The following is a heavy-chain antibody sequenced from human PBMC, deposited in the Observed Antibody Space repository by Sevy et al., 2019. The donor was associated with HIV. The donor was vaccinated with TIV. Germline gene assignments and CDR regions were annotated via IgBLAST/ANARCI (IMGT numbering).Heavy chain of an antibody. CDR2: ISYDGSNK. J-gene: IGHJ4*02. D-gene: IGHD1-26*01. CDR1: GFTFGSYA. CDR3: AREGGWGGELLGFDY. Sequence: GGSLRLSCAASGFTFGSYALHWVRQAPGKGLEWVAVISYDGSNKYYAGSVKGRFTISRDNSKNTLYLQMNSLRAEDRAVFYCAREGGWGGELLGFDYWGQGTLVTVSS. V-gene: IGHV3-30-3*01.